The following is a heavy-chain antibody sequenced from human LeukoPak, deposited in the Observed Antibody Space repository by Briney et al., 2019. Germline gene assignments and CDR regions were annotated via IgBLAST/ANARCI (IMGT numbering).Heavy chain of an antibody. CDR3: ARFQYDAGAYYFDY. CDR2: IYHSGST. J-gene: IGHJ4*02. CDR1: GGSISSKTYY. Sequence: SETLSLACIVSGGSISSKTYYWGWIRQSPGKGLEWIASIYHSGSTYYNPSLKRRVTISIDTSKNQFSLKLSSVTAADTAVYYCARFQYDAGAYYFDYWGQGTLVTVSS. D-gene: IGHD3-22*01. V-gene: IGHV4-39*07.